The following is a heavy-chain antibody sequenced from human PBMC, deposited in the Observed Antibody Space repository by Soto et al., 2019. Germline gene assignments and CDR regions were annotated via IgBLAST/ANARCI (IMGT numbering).Heavy chain of an antibody. Sequence: SETLSLTCAVYGGSFSGYYWSWIRQPPGKGLEWIGEINHSGSTNYNPSLKSRVTISVDTSKNQFSLKLSSVTAADTAVYYCARGSSPPRLLLHPGYYYMDVWGKGTTVTVSS. CDR2: INHSGST. V-gene: IGHV4-34*01. CDR3: ARGSSPPRLLLHPGYYYMDV. D-gene: IGHD2-15*01. CDR1: GGSFSGYY. J-gene: IGHJ6*03.